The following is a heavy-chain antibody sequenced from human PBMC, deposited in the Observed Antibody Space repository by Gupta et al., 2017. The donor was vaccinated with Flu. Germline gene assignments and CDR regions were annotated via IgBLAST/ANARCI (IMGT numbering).Heavy chain of an antibody. V-gene: IGHV3-7*01. CDR1: W. Sequence: WMSGVRQAPGKGLEWVANIKQDGSEKYYVDSGKGRFTSSRDNAKNSLYLQMNSLRAEDTAVYYCARDGCSGGSCYSYWFDPWGQGTLVTVSS. CDR2: IKQDGSEK. J-gene: IGHJ5*02. CDR3: ARDGCSGGSCYSYWFDP. D-gene: IGHD2-15*01.